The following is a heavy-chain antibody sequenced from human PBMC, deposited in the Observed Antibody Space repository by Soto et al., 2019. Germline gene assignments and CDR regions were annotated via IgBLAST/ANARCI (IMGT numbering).Heavy chain of an antibody. J-gene: IGHJ4*02. CDR1: GFTFSSYA. CDR2: ISGSGGST. CDR3: AKARSTSRSLVDY. D-gene: IGHD2-2*01. V-gene: IGHV3-23*01. Sequence: LRLSCEASGFTFSSYAMSWVRQAPGKGLEWVSGISGSGGSTYYADSVKGRFTISRDNSKNTLYLQMNSLRAEDTAVYYCAKARSTSRSLVDYWGQGTLVTVSS.